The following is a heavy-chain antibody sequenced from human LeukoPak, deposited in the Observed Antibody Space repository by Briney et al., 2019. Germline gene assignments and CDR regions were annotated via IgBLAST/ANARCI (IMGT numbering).Heavy chain of an antibody. V-gene: IGHV1-24*01. J-gene: IGHJ4*02. Sequence: ASVKVSFKVSGYTLTELSMHWVRQAPGKGLEWMGGFDPEDGETIYAQKFQGRVTMTEDTSTDTAYMELSSLRSEDTDVYYCATSRGATAMVTDYFDYWGQGTLVSVSS. D-gene: IGHD5-18*01. CDR1: GYTLTELS. CDR2: FDPEDGET. CDR3: ATSRGATAMVTDYFDY.